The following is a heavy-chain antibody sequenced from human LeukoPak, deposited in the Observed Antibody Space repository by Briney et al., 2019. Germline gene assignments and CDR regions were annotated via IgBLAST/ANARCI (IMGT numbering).Heavy chain of an antibody. Sequence: GGSLRLSCAASGFSVSSNYMSWVRQAPGKGLERVSVIYSGGRTYYADSVKGRFTISRDNSKNTLYLQMNSLRAEDTAVYYCARVAYQHCFDPWGQGTLVTVSS. D-gene: IGHD2-2*01. CDR1: GFSVSSNY. J-gene: IGHJ5*02. CDR3: ARVAYQHCFDP. V-gene: IGHV3-53*01. CDR2: IYSGGRT.